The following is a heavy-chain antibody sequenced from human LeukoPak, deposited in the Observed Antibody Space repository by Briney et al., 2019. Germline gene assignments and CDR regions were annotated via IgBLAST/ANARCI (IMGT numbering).Heavy chain of an antibody. V-gene: IGHV4-4*02. J-gene: IGHJ4*02. CDR1: GGSISSSNW. Sequence: PSETVSLTCAVSGGSISSSNWWSWVRQPPGKGLEWIGEIYHSGSTNYNPSLKSRVTISVDKSKNQFSLKLSSVTAADTAVYYCARVPALYGSSWYYWGQGTLVTVSS. D-gene: IGHD6-13*01. CDR3: ARVPALYGSSWYY. CDR2: IYHSGST.